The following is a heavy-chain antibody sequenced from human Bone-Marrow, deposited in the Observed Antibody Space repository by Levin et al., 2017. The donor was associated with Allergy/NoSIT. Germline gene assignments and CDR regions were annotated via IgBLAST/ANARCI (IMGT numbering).Heavy chain of an antibody. J-gene: IGHJ6*02. Sequence: GGSLRLSCAASGFTFSNAWMNWVRQAPGKGLEWVGRIKSKTDGGTTDYAAPVKGRFTISRDDSKNTLYLQMNSLKTEDTAVYYCTTFQLIPRDGDIVLVPAAMLRYYYYGMDVWGQGTTVTVSS. D-gene: IGHD2-2*01. CDR3: TTFQLIPRDGDIVLVPAAMLRYYYYGMDV. V-gene: IGHV3-15*07. CDR1: GFTFSNAW. CDR2: IKSKTDGGTT.